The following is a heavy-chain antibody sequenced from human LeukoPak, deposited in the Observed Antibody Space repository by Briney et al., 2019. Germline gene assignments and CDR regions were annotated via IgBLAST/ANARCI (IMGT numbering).Heavy chain of an antibody. CDR2: ISGSGVYT. D-gene: IGHD3-10*01. Sequence: GGTLRLSCAASGFTFSSYGMSWVRQAPGKGLEWVSAISGSGVYTYYADSVKGRFTISRDNSKNTLYLQMNSLRAEDTAVYYCAKHDYYGSGLSWYYFDYWGQGTLVTVSS. V-gene: IGHV3-23*01. CDR1: GFTFSSYG. J-gene: IGHJ4*02. CDR3: AKHDYYGSGLSWYYFDY.